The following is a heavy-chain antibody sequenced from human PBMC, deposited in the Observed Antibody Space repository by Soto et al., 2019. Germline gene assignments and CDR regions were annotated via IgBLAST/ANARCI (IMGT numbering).Heavy chain of an antibody. CDR1: GGSVSSSIYY. D-gene: IGHD3-10*01. CDR2: IYYSGST. Sequence: ETLSLTCTVSGGSVSSSIYYWGWIRQPPRKGLEWIGSIYYSGSTYYNPSLESRVTISLDTSKNQFSLRLNSVTAADAALYYCAAGDYSGSGTYYNGWFDSWGQGTLVTVSS. J-gene: IGHJ5*01. V-gene: IGHV4-39*01. CDR3: AAGDYSGSGTYYNGWFDS.